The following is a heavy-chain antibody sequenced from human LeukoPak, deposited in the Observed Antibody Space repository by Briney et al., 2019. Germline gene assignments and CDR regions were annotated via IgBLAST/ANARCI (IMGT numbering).Heavy chain of an antibody. CDR3: ARDTHSSSWYNYYYYGMDV. CDR2: ISYDGSNK. Sequence: GGSLRLSCAASGFTFSTYAMHWVRQAPGEGLEWVAVISYDGSNKYYADSVKGRFTISRDNSKNTLYLQMNSLRAEDTAVYYCARDTHSSSWYNYYYYGMDVWGQGTTVTVSS. CDR1: GFTFSTYA. V-gene: IGHV3-30-3*01. D-gene: IGHD6-13*01. J-gene: IGHJ6*02.